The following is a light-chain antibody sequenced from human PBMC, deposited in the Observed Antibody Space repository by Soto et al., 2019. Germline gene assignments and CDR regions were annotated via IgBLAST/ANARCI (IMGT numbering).Light chain of an antibody. J-gene: IGKJ1*01. CDR2: SAS. CDR3: QQSYSTPQT. Sequence: EMTQSPSSLSATVGDRITIXXRASQSMSLFLNWYQQKPGKAPKIXIYSASTLQSGVPSRFSGSGSGPDFTLTIASLQPEDFATYYCQQSYSTPQTFGQGTKVDIK. CDR1: QSMSLF. V-gene: IGKV1-39*01.